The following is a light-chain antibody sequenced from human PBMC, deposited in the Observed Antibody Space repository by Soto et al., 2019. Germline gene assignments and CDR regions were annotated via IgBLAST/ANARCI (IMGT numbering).Light chain of an antibody. CDR3: QQYENYPLT. CDR2: DTS. J-gene: IGKJ4*01. Sequence: DNQMTQSPSTLSASVGDRVTITCRASQSINTWLAWYQQKPGKAPKLLIYDTSTLKSGAPSRFSGSGSGTEFTLTINSLQPDDFATYYCQQYENYPLTFGGGTKVDTK. CDR1: QSINTW. V-gene: IGKV1-5*01.